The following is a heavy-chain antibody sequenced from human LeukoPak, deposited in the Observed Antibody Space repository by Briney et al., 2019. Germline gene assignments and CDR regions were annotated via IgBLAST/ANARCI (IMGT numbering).Heavy chain of an antibody. V-gene: IGHV1-18*01. Sequence: ASVKVSCKASGGTFSSYAISWVRQAPGQGLEWMGGISTYNGDTDYAQKFQGRVTMTTDTSTSTAYMELRSLRSDDTAVYYCARRSEPHYYFDYWGQGTLVTVSS. D-gene: IGHD2-15*01. CDR3: ARRSEPHYYFDY. CDR2: ISTYNGDT. J-gene: IGHJ4*02. CDR1: GGTFSSYA.